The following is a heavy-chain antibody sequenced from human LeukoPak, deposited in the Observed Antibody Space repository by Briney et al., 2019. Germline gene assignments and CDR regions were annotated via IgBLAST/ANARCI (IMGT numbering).Heavy chain of an antibody. Sequence: GGSLRLSCAASGFTFSSYAMSWVRQAPGKGLEWVSAISGSGGSTYYADSVKGRFTISRDNSKNTLYLQMNSLRAEDTAVYYCAKAYYDSSGYYLRDAFDIWGQGTMVIVSS. V-gene: IGHV3-23*01. CDR3: AKAYYDSSGYYLRDAFDI. CDR1: GFTFSSYA. D-gene: IGHD3-22*01. J-gene: IGHJ3*02. CDR2: ISGSGGST.